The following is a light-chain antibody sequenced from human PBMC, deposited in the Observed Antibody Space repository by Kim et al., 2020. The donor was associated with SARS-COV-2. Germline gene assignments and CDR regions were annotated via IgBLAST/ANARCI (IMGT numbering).Light chain of an antibody. CDR2: QDT. Sequence: SVSPGQTVSITCSGDKLEDKYACWDQQKSGQPPVLVIYQDTKRPSAIPGRFSGSKSGTTGTLTNNGTQPMDEADYYCQAWDSRTWVFGVGTQLTVL. CDR3: QAWDSRTWV. V-gene: IGLV3-1*01. J-gene: IGLJ3*02. CDR1: KLEDKY.